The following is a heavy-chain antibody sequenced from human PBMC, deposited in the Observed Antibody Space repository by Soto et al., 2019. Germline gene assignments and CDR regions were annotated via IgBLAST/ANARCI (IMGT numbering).Heavy chain of an antibody. CDR1: GFTFSSYS. Sequence: EVQLVESGEDLVQPGGSLRLSCAASGFTFSSYSMHWVRQAPGKGLEYVSAITSNGGTTFYADSVKGRFTISRDNSKNTLYLQMGSLRAEDMAVYYCARIVSDSGCHYYDYWGKGTLVTVSS. D-gene: IGHD3-22*01. CDR2: ITSNGGTT. V-gene: IGHV3-64*02. J-gene: IGHJ4*02. CDR3: ARIVSDSGCHYYDY.